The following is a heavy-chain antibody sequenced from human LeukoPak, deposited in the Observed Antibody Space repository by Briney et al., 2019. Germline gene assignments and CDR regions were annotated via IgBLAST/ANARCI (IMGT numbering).Heavy chain of an antibody. J-gene: IGHJ4*02. CDR1: GYTFTSYG. CDR2: ISAYNGNT. CDR3: ARASYDSSGYYYAGFPGAWPDY. Sequence: GASVKVSCKASGYTFTSYGISWVRQAPGQGLEWMGWISAYNGNTNYAQKLQGRVTMTTDTSTSTAYMELRSLRSDDTAVYYCARASYDSSGYYYAGFPGAWPDYWGQGTLVTVSS. D-gene: IGHD3-22*01. V-gene: IGHV1-18*01.